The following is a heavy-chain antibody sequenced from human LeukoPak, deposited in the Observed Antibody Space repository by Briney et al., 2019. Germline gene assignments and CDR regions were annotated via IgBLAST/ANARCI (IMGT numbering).Heavy chain of an antibody. D-gene: IGHD2-2*01. Sequence: PGGSLRLSCAASGFTFSSYSMNWVRQAPGKGLEWVSYISSSSSTIYYADSVKGRFTISRDNAKNSLYLQMNSLRAEDTAVYYCARLIVVEPTATDAFDIWGQGTMVTVSS. CDR3: ARLIVVEPTATDAFDI. CDR2: ISSSSSTI. J-gene: IGHJ3*02. CDR1: GFTFSSYS. V-gene: IGHV3-48*01.